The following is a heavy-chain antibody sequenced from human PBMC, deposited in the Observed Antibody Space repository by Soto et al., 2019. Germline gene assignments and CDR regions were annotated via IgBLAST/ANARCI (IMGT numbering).Heavy chain of an antibody. CDR2: INPDSGGT. J-gene: IGHJ4*02. CDR1: GYSFTAYY. D-gene: IGHD1-20*01. CDR3: TRGNNWYTLDS. V-gene: IGHV1-2*02. Sequence: GASVKVSCKASGYSFTAYYMYWVRQAPGPGLEWMGWINPDSGGTNYAQKFQGRVTMTRDTSISTAYLELTSLRSDDTAVYYCTRGNNWYTLDSWGQGTLVTVS.